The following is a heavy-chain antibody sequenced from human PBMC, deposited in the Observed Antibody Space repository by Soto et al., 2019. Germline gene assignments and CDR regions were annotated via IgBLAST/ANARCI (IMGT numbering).Heavy chain of an antibody. CDR2: INPSGGHT. CDR3: ARGGHVVVVTAAFDY. J-gene: IGHJ4*02. V-gene: IGHV1-46*01. CDR1: GNTFTNYY. Sequence: QVQLMQSGAEVKKPGASVKVSCKASGNTFTNYYIHWVRQAPGQGLEWMGTINPSGGHTTYAQKFLGRVTRTRDTSTSTLDMELTSLRSEDTAVYYCARGGHVVVVTAAFDYWGQGTLVTVSS. D-gene: IGHD2-21*02.